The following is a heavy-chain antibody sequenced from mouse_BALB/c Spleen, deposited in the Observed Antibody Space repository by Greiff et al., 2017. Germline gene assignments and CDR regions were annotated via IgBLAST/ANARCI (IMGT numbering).Heavy chain of an antibody. V-gene: IGHV1-7*01. Sequence: VQLQQSGAELAKPGASVKMSCKASGYTFTSYWMHWVQQRPGQGLEWMGYINPSTGYTEYNQKFKDKATLTADKSSSTAYMQLSSLTSEDSAVYYGASDGTADWGQGTRVTVSA. D-gene: IGHD1-1*01. CDR3: ASDGTAD. CDR1: GYTFTSYW. J-gene: IGHJ3*01. CDR2: INPSTGYT.